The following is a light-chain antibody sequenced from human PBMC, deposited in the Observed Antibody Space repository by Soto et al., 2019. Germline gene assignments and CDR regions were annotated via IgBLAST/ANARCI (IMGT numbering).Light chain of an antibody. CDR2: DAS. Sequence: IVLTQSPGTVSLSPGGRASLSCRASQSVSSYLAWYQQKPGQAPRLLIYDASNRATGIPARFSGTGSGTDFTLTINNLEPEDFAVYYCQVRTNWSIAFGRGTRLEI. CDR1: QSVSSY. J-gene: IGKJ5*01. CDR3: QVRTNWSIA. V-gene: IGKV3-11*01.